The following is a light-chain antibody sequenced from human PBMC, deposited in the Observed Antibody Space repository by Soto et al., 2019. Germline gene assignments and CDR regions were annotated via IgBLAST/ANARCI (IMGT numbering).Light chain of an antibody. CDR2: DAS. CDR3: QQRSNWPGT. CDR1: QSVGTY. J-gene: IGKJ3*01. Sequence: EIKLTQSPATLSLSPGESAILSCRASQSVGTYLAWYQQKPGQAPRLLIYDASNRATGIPARFGGSGSGTDFTLTINSLEPEDFAVYYCQQRSNWPGTFGPGTKVDIK. V-gene: IGKV3-11*01.